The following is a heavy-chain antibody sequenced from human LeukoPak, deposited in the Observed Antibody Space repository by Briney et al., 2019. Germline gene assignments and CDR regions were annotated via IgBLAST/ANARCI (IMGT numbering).Heavy chain of an antibody. D-gene: IGHD2-2*01. CDR3: ARDCSSTSCYLDY. Sequence: GGSLRLSCAASGFTFSSYWMHWVRHAPGKGLVWVSRINSDGSSTSYANSVKGRFTISRDNAKDTLYLQMNSLRAGDTAVYYCARDCSSTSCYLDYWGQGTLVTVSS. J-gene: IGHJ4*02. CDR2: INSDGSST. CDR1: GFTFSSYW. V-gene: IGHV3-74*01.